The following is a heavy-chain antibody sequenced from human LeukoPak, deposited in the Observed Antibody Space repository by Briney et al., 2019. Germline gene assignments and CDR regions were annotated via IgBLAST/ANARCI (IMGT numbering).Heavy chain of an antibody. J-gene: IGHJ6*02. D-gene: IGHD3/OR15-3a*01. CDR3: ARSGLTGRGNGLDV. CDR2: FLSGGST. V-gene: IGHV3-23*03. CDR1: GFTFSNYA. Sequence: GGSLRLSCAASGFTFSNYAMSWVRQAPGKGLEWVSVFLSGGSTHYADSVKARFSMSRDDSRNIVYLQLNSLRADDTAVYYCARSGLTGRGNGLDVWGQGTTVTVSS.